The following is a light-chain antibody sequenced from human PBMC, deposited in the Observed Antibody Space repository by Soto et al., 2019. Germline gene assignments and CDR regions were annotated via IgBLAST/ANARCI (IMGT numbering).Light chain of an antibody. CDR2: DAS. Sequence: DIQMTQSPSTLSASVGDRVTLTCRASQSISGWLAWNQQKPGKAPKLLMHDASTLESGVPSRISGSGSGTQFTLVISRLQPDDFATYYCQQYKSFPFTFGQGTKLEIK. CDR3: QQYKSFPFT. V-gene: IGKV1-5*01. CDR1: QSISGW. J-gene: IGKJ2*01.